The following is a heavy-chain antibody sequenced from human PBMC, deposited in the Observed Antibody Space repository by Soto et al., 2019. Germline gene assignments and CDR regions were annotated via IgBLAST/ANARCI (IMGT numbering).Heavy chain of an antibody. CDR1: GYTFTSYG. CDR2: ISAYNGNT. CDR3: ARDKVLRFLDQHLAPDYYYGMDG. Sequence: GASVKVSCKASGYTFTSYGISWVRQAPGQGLEWMGWISAYNGNTNYAQKLQGRVTMTTDTSTSTAYMELRSLRSDDTAVYYCARDKVLRFLDQHLAPDYYYGMDGWGQGTTVTVSS. D-gene: IGHD3-3*01. J-gene: IGHJ6*02. V-gene: IGHV1-18*01.